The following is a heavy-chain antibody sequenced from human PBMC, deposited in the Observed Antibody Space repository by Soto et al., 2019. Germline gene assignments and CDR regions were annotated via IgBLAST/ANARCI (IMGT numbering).Heavy chain of an antibody. CDR1: GYTFPNFG. D-gene: IGHD3-9*01. CDR3: TRDAKYHDIFTLYFVNDH. Sequence: QVQLVQSGAEVKKPGASVKVSCKASGYTFPNFGISWVRQAPGQGLEWLGWISTDNGDTKYAQKIQARVTLTTDTATTPVYMALTRLRPDDTAVYYCTRDAKYHDIFTLYFVNDHWGQGTLVTVSS. CDR2: ISTDNGDT. V-gene: IGHV1-18*04. J-gene: IGHJ4*02.